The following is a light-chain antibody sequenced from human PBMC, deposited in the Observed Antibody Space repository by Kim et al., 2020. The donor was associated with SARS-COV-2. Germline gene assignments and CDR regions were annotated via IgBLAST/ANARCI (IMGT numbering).Light chain of an antibody. CDR2: GAS. V-gene: IGKV3-15*01. J-gene: IGKJ1*01. CDR3: QQYNNWP. Sequence: LSGAPGERATLACRASQSVSSNLAWYQQKPGQAPRLLIYGASTRATGIPARFSGSGSGTEFTLTISSLQSEDFAVYYCQQYNNWPFGQGTKVDIK. CDR1: QSVSSN.